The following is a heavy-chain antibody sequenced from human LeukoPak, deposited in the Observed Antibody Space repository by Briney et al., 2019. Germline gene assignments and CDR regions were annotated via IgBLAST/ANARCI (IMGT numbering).Heavy chain of an antibody. CDR2: IYYTGNT. CDR1: GVSISSSYSY. V-gene: IGHV4-39*01. CDR3: ARQTGSGLFILP. Sequence: SETLSLTCTVSGVSISSSYSYWGWIRQPPGMGLESIGSIYYTGNTYYNASLKSQVSISIDTSKNQFSLKLTSVTAADTAVYYCARQTGSGLFILPGGQGTLVTVSS. J-gene: IGHJ4*02. D-gene: IGHD3/OR15-3a*01.